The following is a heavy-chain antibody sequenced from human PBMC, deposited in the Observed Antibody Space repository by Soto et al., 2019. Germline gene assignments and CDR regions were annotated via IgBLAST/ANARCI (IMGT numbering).Heavy chain of an antibody. D-gene: IGHD3-9*01. Sequence: ASVKVSCKASGYTFTSYGISWVRQAPGQGLEWMGWISAYNGNTNYAQKLQGRVTMTTDTSTSTAYMELRSLRSDDTAVYYCARDRVRYFDEPAAFDIWGQGTMVTVSS. CDR3: ARDRVRYFDEPAAFDI. V-gene: IGHV1-18*01. J-gene: IGHJ3*02. CDR1: GYTFTSYG. CDR2: ISAYNGNT.